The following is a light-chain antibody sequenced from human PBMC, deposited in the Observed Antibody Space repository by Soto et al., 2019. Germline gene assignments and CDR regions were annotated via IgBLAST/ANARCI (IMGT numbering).Light chain of an antibody. J-gene: IGKJ1*01. CDR1: QSVGNNY. CDR2: AAY. V-gene: IGKV3-20*01. CDR3: QQYGTSPWT. Sequence: EIVLTQSPGTLSLSPGERATLSCRASQSVGNNYLAWYQQIVCQAPRLLIFAAYRRATCIPDRFSGSVSGSDFTLTISSLEPEDFAVYFCQQYGTSPWTFGQRTKVEIK.